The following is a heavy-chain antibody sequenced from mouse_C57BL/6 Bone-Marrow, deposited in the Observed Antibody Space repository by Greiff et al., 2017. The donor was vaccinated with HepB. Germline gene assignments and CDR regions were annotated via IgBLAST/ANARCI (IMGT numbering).Heavy chain of an antibody. Sequence: VQLKESGGGLVQPKGSLKLSCAASGFSFNTYAMNWVRQAPGKGLEWVARIRSKSNNYATYYADSVKDRFTISRDDSESMLYLQMNNLKTEDTAMYYCVRHDYYGRPGVWGTGTTVTVSS. CDR1: GFSFNTYA. J-gene: IGHJ1*03. CDR3: VRHDYYGRPGV. CDR2: IRSKSNNYAT. D-gene: IGHD1-1*01. V-gene: IGHV10-1*01.